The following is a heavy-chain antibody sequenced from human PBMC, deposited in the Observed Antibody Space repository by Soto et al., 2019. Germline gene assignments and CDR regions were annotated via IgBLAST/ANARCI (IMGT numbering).Heavy chain of an antibody. V-gene: IGHV3-30*03. CDR2: ISSDGSKK. Sequence: QVQLVESGGGVVQPGRSLRLSCAASGYTFSSYGMLWVRQAPGKGLEWVAVISSDGSKKYYVDSVKGRFTVSRDDSKNTVYLQMNSLRGEDTAVYYCTRDQSSAFHHWGQGTLVTVSS. J-gene: IGHJ4*02. CDR3: TRDQSSAFHH. CDR1: GYTFSSYG. D-gene: IGHD6-19*01.